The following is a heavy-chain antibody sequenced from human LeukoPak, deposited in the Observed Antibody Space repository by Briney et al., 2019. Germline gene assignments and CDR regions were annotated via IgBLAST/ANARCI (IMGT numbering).Heavy chain of an antibody. V-gene: IGHV3-7*01. Sequence: GGSLRLSCAASGFTFSSYWMSWVRQAPGKGLEWVANIKQDGSEKYYVDSVKGRFTISRDNAKNSLYLQMNSLRAEDTAVYYCAKDRWKGYCSSTSCFGITDYWGQGTLVTVSS. D-gene: IGHD2-2*01. CDR2: IKQDGSEK. CDR1: GFTFSSYW. J-gene: IGHJ4*02. CDR3: AKDRWKGYCSSTSCFGITDY.